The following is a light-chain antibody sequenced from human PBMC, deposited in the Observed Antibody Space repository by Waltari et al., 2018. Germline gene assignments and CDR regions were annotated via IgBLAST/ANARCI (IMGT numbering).Light chain of an antibody. J-gene: IGKJ5*01. Sequence: DIQMTQYPSSLSASVGDRVTITCQASQDISNYLNWYQQKPGKAPKLLIYDASNLETGGPSRFSGSGSGTDFTFTISSLQPEYIATYYCQQYDNLPITFGQGTRLEIK. CDR3: QQYDNLPIT. CDR2: DAS. V-gene: IGKV1-33*01. CDR1: QDISNY.